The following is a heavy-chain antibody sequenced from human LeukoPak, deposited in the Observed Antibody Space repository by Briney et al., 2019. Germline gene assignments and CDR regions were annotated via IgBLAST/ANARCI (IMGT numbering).Heavy chain of an antibody. V-gene: IGHV4-4*09. CDR1: GGSISSYY. Sequence: SETLSLTCTVSGGSISSYYWSWIRQPPGKGLEWIGYIYTSGSTNSNPSLKSRVTISVDTSKNQFSLKLSSVTAADTAVYYCARHFRYYYYYMDVWGKGTTVTVSS. D-gene: IGHD3-3*02. J-gene: IGHJ6*03. CDR2: IYTSGST. CDR3: ARHFRYYYYYMDV.